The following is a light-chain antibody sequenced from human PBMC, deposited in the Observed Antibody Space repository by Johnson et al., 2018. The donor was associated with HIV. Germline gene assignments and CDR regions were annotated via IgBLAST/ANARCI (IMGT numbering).Light chain of an antibody. CDR2: DND. Sequence: QSVLTQPPSVSAAPGQKVTISCSGSSSNIGNNYVSWYQHLPGTAPKLLIYDNDKRPSGIPDRFSGSKSGTSATLGITGLQTGDEADYCCGTWESSLSAPYVFGTGTKVTVL. J-gene: IGLJ1*01. CDR3: GTWESSLSAPYV. CDR1: SSNIGNNY. V-gene: IGLV1-51*01.